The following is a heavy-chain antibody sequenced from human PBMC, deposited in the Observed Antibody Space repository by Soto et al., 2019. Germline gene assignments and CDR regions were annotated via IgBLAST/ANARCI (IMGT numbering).Heavy chain of an antibody. CDR2: ISANGGIT. D-gene: IGHD2-15*01. J-gene: IGHJ2*01. CDR3: AKDKYTDSVRKVWFFDY. V-gene: IGHV3-23*01. CDR1: GFTFSKYA. Sequence: EVQLLESGGGLVKPGGSLRLSCAASGFTFSKYAMRWVRLAPGKGLEWVSSISANGGITDYADSVKGRFTISRDNSQNILSLQMDSLTGDDTALYFCAKDKYTDSVRKVWFFDYWGRGTLVTVSS.